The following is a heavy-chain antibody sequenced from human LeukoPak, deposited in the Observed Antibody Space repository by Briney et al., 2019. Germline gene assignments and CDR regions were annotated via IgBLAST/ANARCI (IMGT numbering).Heavy chain of an antibody. CDR1: GGSLSGFY. Sequence: SETLSLTCAVDGGSLSGFYWSWIRQPPGKGLEWIGEINHSGSTNYNPSLESRVTISLDTSKNHFSLTLRSVTAADTAVYYCARRVAFDIWGQGTMVTVSS. CDR2: INHSGST. V-gene: IGHV4-34*01. J-gene: IGHJ3*02. CDR3: ARRVAFDI.